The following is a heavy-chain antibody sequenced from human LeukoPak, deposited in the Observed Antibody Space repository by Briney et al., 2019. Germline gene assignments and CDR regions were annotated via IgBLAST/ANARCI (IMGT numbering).Heavy chain of an antibody. Sequence: SVKVSCTASGGTFSSYAISWVRQAPGQGLEWMGGIIPIFGTANYAQKFQGRVTITADESTSTAYMELSSLRSEDTAAYYCARVQYQLLFSTKDYHYYGMDVWGQGTTVTVSS. D-gene: IGHD2-2*01. V-gene: IGHV1-69*13. CDR3: ARVQYQLLFSTKDYHYYGMDV. CDR1: GGTFSSYA. J-gene: IGHJ6*02. CDR2: IIPIFGTA.